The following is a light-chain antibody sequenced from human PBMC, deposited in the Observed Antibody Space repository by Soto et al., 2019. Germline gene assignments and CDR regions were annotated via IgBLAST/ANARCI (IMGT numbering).Light chain of an antibody. CDR2: DVN. V-gene: IGLV2-11*01. CDR3: CSYAGSYTLV. J-gene: IGLJ2*01. Sequence: QSVLTQPPSASGSPGQSVAISCTGTSSDVGGYHYVSWYQHHPGKAPKIIIYDVNKRPSGVPDRFSGSKSGNTASLTISGLQTEDEADYYCCSYAGSYTLVFGGGTKLTVL. CDR1: SSDVGGYHY.